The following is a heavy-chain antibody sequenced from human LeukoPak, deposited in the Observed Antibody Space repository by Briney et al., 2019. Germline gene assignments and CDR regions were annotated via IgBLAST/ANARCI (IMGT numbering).Heavy chain of an antibody. CDR2: ITANNGNT. J-gene: IGHJ4*02. D-gene: IGHD3-3*01. CDR3: AREGGFSRTIFGVVIWPEGQNDY. CDR1: GYTFTNYG. Sequence: ASVKVSCKASGYTFTNYGISWVRQAPGQGLEWMGWITANNGNTNYAQKLQGRVTMTTDTSTSTAYMELRSLRSDDTAVYYCAREGGFSRTIFGVVIWPEGQNDYWGQGTLVTVSS. V-gene: IGHV1-18*01.